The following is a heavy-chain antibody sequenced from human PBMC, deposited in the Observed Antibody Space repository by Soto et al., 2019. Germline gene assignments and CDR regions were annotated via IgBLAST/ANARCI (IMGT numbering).Heavy chain of an antibody. CDR1: GFTFNNAW. CDR3: TTVTPPG. CDR2: IKSKTEGGTT. J-gene: IGHJ4*02. V-gene: IGHV3-15*01. Sequence: GGSLRLSWVASGFTFNNAWMTWVRQAPGKGLEWVGRIKSKTEGGTTDYAAPVKGRFTLSRDDSKNTLYLQMNSLKTEDSAVYYCTTVTPPGWGQGTLVTVSS.